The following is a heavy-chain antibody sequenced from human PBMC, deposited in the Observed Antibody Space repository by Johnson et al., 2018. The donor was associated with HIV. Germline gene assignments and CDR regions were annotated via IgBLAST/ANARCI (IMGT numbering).Heavy chain of an antibody. CDR2: ISTSGATI. J-gene: IGHJ3*02. V-gene: IGHV3-11*04. CDR3: ARDSTPWGGDYVVYTFDI. CDR1: GFTFNDYY. D-gene: IGHD4-17*01. Sequence: QVQLVESGGGVVKPGGSLRLSCAASGFTFNDYYMSWIRQAPGKGLEWLSYISTSGATIYYADSVKGRFTISRENAKKSLYLQMNSLRSEDSALYYCARDSTPWGGDYVVYTFDIWGQGTMVTVSS.